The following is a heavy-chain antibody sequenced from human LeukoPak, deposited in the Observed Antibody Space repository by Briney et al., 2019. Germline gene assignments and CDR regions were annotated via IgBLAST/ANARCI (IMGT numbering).Heavy chain of an antibody. V-gene: IGHV1-8*01. D-gene: IGHD2-2*01. CDR1: GYTFTSYD. CDR2: MNPNSGNT. Sequence: ASVKVSCKASGYTFTSYDINWVRQATGQGLEWMGWMNPNSGNTGYAQKFQGRVTMTRNTSISTAYMELSSLRSEDPAVYYCARGWSSSTTSPFDPWGQGTLVTVSS. CDR3: ARGWSSSTTSPFDP. J-gene: IGHJ5*02.